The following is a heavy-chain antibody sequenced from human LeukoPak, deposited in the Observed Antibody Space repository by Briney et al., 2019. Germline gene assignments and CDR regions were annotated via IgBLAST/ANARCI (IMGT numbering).Heavy chain of an antibody. CDR3: AREGRLLPFIVDY. D-gene: IGHD2-15*01. CDR1: GFTFSSYS. CDR2: ISSSSSTI. V-gene: IGHV3-48*01. J-gene: IGHJ4*02. Sequence: GGSLRLSCAASGFTFSSYSMNWVRQAPGKGLEWVSYISSSSSTIYYADSVKGRFTISRDNAKNSLYLQMNSLRAEDTAVYYCAREGRLLPFIVDYWGQGTLVTVSS.